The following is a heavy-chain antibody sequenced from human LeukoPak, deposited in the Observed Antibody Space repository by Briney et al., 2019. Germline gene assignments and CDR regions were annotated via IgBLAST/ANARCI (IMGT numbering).Heavy chain of an antibody. J-gene: IGHJ6*02. CDR2: IYYSGST. CDR3: ARLQSGTYSGSSRYYYYGMDV. CDR1: GGSISSSSYY. D-gene: IGHD1-26*01. V-gene: IGHV4-39*01. Sequence: PSETLSLPCTVSGGSISSSSYYWGWIRQPPGKGLEWIGSIYYSGSTYYNPSLKSRVTISVDTSKNQFSLKLSSVTAADTAVYYCARLQSGTYSGSSRYYYYGMDVWGQGTTVTVSS.